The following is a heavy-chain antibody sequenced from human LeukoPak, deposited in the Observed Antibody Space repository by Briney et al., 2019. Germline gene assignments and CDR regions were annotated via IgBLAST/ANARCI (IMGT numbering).Heavy chain of an antibody. V-gene: IGHV4-30-2*01. Sequence: PSQTLSLTCAVSGGSISSGGYSWSWIRQPPGKGLEWIGYIYHSGSTYYNPSLKSRVTISVDRSKNQFSLKLSSVAAADTAVYYCAGHGPYTHGMDVWGQGTTVTVSS. CDR1: GGSISSGGYS. CDR2: IYHSGST. J-gene: IGHJ6*02. CDR3: AGHGPYTHGMDV. D-gene: IGHD1-14*01.